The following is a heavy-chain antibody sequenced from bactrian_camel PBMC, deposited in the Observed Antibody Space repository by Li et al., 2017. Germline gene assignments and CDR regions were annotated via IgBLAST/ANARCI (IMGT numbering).Heavy chain of an antibody. CDR2: IYTEGGYT. Sequence: HVQLVESGGGLVQPGGSLRLSCKVSGFTFSNHAMSWVRQAPGKGLEWVSSIYTEGGYTYYADSVKGRFTISKYNTNNTLYLQMNSLKPEDAARYYCAPTPRPPPSVRYRGSPTCEVPNYWGQGTQVTVS. J-gene: IGHJ4*01. CDR3: APTPRPPPSVRYRGSPTCEVPNY. V-gene: IGHV3S7*01. CDR1: GFTFSNHA. D-gene: IGHD1*01.